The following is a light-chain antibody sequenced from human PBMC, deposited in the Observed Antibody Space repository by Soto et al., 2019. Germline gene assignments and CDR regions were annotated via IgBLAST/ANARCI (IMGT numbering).Light chain of an antibody. CDR1: QSISTW. V-gene: IGKV1-5*01. Sequence: DVQMTQSPSTLSASIGDRVTITCRASQSISTWLAWYQQKPGKAPKLLMFDASSVESGVPSRFSGSGSGTDFTLTINSLQPDDLATYYCHEYSGYEFNFGGGPKVEI. J-gene: IGKJ4*01. CDR3: HEYSGYEFN. CDR2: DAS.